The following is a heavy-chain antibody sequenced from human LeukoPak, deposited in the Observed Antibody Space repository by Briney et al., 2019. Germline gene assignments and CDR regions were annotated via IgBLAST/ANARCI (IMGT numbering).Heavy chain of an antibody. Sequence: ASVKVSCKASGYTFTSYGISWVRQAPGQGLEWMGWISAYNGNTNYAQKFQGRVTMTEDTSTDTAYMELSSLRSKDTAVYYCATDRSRGSRFLEWCFDYWGQGTLVTVSS. CDR3: ATDRSRGSRFLEWCFDY. D-gene: IGHD3-3*01. J-gene: IGHJ4*02. CDR2: ISAYNGNT. CDR1: GYTFTSYG. V-gene: IGHV1-18*01.